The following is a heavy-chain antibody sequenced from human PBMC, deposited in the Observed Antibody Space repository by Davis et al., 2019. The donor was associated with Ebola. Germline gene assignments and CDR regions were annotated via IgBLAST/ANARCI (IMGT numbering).Heavy chain of an antibody. D-gene: IGHD4-11*01. CDR2: ISSNGGST. CDR1: GFTFSSYD. Sequence: PGGSLRLSCAASGFTFSSYDMHWVRQAPGKGLEYVSAISSNGGSTYYANSVKGRFTISRDNSKNTLYLQMGNLRAEDMAVYYCARAWGRWAALQGPFDHWGQGTLVAVSS. V-gene: IGHV3-64*01. J-gene: IGHJ4*02. CDR3: ARAWGRWAALQGPFDH.